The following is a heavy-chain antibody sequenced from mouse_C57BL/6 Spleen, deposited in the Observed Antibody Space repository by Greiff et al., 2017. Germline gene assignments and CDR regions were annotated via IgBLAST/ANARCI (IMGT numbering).Heavy chain of an antibody. CDR1: GYTFTSYW. V-gene: IGHV1-64*01. D-gene: IGHD1-1*01. CDR3: AREVYITTVAVFDY. CDR2: IHPNSGST. J-gene: IGHJ2*01. Sequence: QVQLQQPGAELVKPGASVKLSCKASGYTFTSYWMHWVKQRPGQGLEWIGMIHPNSGSTNYNEKFKSKATLTVDKSSSTAYMQLSSLTSEDSAVYYCAREVYITTVAVFDYWGQGTTLTVSS.